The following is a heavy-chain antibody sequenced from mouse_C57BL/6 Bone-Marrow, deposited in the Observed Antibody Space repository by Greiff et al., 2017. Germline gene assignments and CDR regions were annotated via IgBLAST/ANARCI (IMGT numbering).Heavy chain of an antibody. Sequence: VQLQQPGAELVTPGASVTLSYKASGYTFTSYWMHWVKQRPGRGLEWIGRIGPNSGGTKYNEKFKSKATLTVDKPSSSAYMQLSSLTSEDSAVYYCARGGLRRAYYAMDYWGQGTSVTVSS. CDR1: GYTFTSYW. D-gene: IGHD2-2*01. J-gene: IGHJ4*01. CDR2: IGPNSGGT. V-gene: IGHV1-72*01. CDR3: ARGGLRRAYYAMDY.